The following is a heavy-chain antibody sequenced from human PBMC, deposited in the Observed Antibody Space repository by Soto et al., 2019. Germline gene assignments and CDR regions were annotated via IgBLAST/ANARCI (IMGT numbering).Heavy chain of an antibody. CDR3: AITAMINRDSSTSFDY. V-gene: IGHV3-15*01. CDR2: IKSKSDGETA. D-gene: IGHD5-18*01. J-gene: IGHJ4*02. Sequence: EVQLVESGGGSVKPGGSLRLSCAASGLTFSNVWMTWVRQAPGKGLEWVGRIKSKSDGETADVAAPVKARFTISRADSKNTAFLEMNSLKSEDTALYYCAITAMINRDSSTSFDYWGRGTQVTVSS. CDR1: GLTFSNVW.